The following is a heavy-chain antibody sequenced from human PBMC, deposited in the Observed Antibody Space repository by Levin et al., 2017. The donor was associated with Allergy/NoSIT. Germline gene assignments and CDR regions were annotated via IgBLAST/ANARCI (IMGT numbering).Heavy chain of an antibody. CDR3: AKDMRPQWLVLSLFDY. D-gene: IGHD6-19*01. J-gene: IGHJ4*02. CDR2: ISWNSGSI. CDR1: GFTFDDYA. V-gene: IGHV3-9*01. Sequence: LSGGSLRLSCAASGFTFDDYAMHWVRQAPGKGLEWVSGISWNSGSIGYADSVKGRFTISRDNAKNSLYLQMNSLRAEDTALYYCAKDMRPQWLVLSLFDYWGQGTLVTVSS.